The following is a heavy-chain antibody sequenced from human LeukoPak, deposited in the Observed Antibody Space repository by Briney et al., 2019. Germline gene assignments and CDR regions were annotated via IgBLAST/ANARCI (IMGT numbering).Heavy chain of an antibody. CDR1: GGSFSGYY. CDR3: ARGSRFIAAAGSLFDY. Sequence: PSETLSLTCAVYGGSFSGYYWSWIRQPPGKGLEWIGEIYHSGSTNYNPSLKSRVTISVDKSKNQFSLKLSSVTAADTAVYYCARGSRFIAAAGSLFDYWGQGTLVTVSS. D-gene: IGHD6-13*01. CDR2: IYHSGST. J-gene: IGHJ4*02. V-gene: IGHV4-34*01.